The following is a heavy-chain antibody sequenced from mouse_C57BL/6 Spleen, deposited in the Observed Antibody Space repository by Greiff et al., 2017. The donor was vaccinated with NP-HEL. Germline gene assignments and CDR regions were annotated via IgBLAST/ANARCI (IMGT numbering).Heavy chain of an antibody. CDR2: IYPGSGST. CDR3: ARGGPIYYGNFYAMDY. CDR1: GYTFTSYW. J-gene: IGHJ4*01. Sequence: QVQLQQSGAELVKPGASVKMSCKASGYTFTSYWITWVKQRPGQGLEWIGDIYPGSGSTNYNEKFKSKATLTVDTSSSTAYMQLSSLTSEDSAVYYCARGGPIYYGNFYAMDYWGQGTSVTVSS. V-gene: IGHV1-55*01. D-gene: IGHD2-1*01.